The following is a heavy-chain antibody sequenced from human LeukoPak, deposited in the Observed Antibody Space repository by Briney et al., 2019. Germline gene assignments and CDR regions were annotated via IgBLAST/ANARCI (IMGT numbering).Heavy chain of an antibody. Sequence: QPGGSLRLSCAASEFNFSSYEMNWVCQAPGKGLEWVSYISSSGDTIYYADSVKGRFTISRDNAKNSLYLQMNSLRAEDTAVYYCARVPRSTRIPIFRWGQGTLVTVSS. D-gene: IGHD3-3*01. V-gene: IGHV3-48*03. CDR3: ARVPRSTRIPIFR. J-gene: IGHJ4*02. CDR1: EFNFSSYE. CDR2: ISSSGDTI.